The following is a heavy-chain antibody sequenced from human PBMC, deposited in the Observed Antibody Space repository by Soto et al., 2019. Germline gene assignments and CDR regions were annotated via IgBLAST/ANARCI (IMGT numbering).Heavy chain of an antibody. J-gene: IGHJ4*01. CDR2: ISTSSVSK. D-gene: IGHD2-8*01. V-gene: IGHV3-23*01. Sequence: GGSLRLSCAASGFTFSSYAMSWVRQAPGKGLEWVSHISTSSVSKYYAESVKGRFTISRDNSKNTLYLQMNSLRAEDTAVYYCAKDYISGPGTNGHFDYWGQGTLVTVSS. CDR1: GFTFSSYA. CDR3: AKDYISGPGTNGHFDY.